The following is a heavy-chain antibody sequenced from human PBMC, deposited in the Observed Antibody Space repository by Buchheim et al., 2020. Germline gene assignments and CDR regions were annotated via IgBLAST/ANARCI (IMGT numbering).Heavy chain of an antibody. Sequence: QVQMIQSGAEVREPGASVKLSCESSGYTFSRNYIHWVRQAPGQGLEWMGLINPSGGSTSYAQKLRGRVTVAMDTSTTTVYMELTSLTSEDTGVYYCANLAAVVVTASWGQGTL. CDR2: INPSGGST. D-gene: IGHD2-21*02. J-gene: IGHJ4*02. CDR3: ANLAAVVVTAS. V-gene: IGHV1-46*01. CDR1: GYTFSRNY.